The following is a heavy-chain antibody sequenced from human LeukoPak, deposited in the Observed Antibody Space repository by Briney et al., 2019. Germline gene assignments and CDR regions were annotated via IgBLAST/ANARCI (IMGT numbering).Heavy chain of an antibody. CDR2: IYYSGST. CDR1: GGSISSYY. Sequence: SETLSLTCTVSGGSISSYYWSWIRQPPGKGLGWIEYIYYSGSTNYNPSLKSRVTISADTSKNQFSLKLSSVTAADTAVYYCARGYYGSGSYFRGMDVWGQGTTVTVSS. CDR3: ARGYYGSGSYFRGMDV. V-gene: IGHV4-59*01. J-gene: IGHJ6*02. D-gene: IGHD3-10*01.